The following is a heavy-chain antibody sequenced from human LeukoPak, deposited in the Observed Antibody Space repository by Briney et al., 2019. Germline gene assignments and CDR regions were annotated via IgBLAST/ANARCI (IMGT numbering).Heavy chain of an antibody. CDR1: GYTFTGYY. CDR2: INPNSGGT. D-gene: IGHD6-6*01. CDR3: ARDYGRQLVRGYYFDY. J-gene: IGHJ4*02. V-gene: IGHV1-2*02. Sequence: GASVKVSYKASGYTFTGYYMHWVRQAPGQGLEWMGWINPNSGGTNYAQKFQGRVTMTRDTSISTAYMELSRLRSDDTAVYYCARDYGRQLVRGYYFDYWGQGTLVTVSS.